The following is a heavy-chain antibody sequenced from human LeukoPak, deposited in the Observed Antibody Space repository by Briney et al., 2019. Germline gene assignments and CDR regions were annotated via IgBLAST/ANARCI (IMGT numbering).Heavy chain of an antibody. V-gene: IGHV5-51*01. J-gene: IGHJ5*02. CDR2: IYPGDSDT. CDR3: ARGPVLRFLEWLSDH. Sequence: GESLKISCKGSGYSFTSYWIGWVRQMPGKGLEWMGIIYPGDSDTRYSPSFQGQVTISADKSISTAYLQWSSLKASDTAMYYCARGPVLRFLEWLSDHWGQGTLVTVSS. CDR1: GYSFTSYW. D-gene: IGHD3-3*01.